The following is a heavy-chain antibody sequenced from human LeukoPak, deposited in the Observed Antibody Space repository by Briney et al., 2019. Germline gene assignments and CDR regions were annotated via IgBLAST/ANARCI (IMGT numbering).Heavy chain of an antibody. CDR3: ARDRMELLWFGELLSSYYMDV. Sequence: TGGSLRLSCAASGFTFDDYTMHWVRQAPGKGLEWVSSISSSSSYIYYADSVKGRFTISRDNAKNSLYLQMNSLRAEDTAVYYCARDRMELLWFGELLSSYYMDVWGKGTTVTISS. CDR1: GFTFDDYT. J-gene: IGHJ6*03. V-gene: IGHV3-21*01. CDR2: ISSSSSYI. D-gene: IGHD3-10*01.